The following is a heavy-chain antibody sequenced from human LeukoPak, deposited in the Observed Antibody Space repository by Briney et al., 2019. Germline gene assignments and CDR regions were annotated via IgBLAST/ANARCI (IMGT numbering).Heavy chain of an antibody. J-gene: IGHJ4*02. CDR2: IYYSGST. D-gene: IGHD3-3*01. CDR3: ARGPYYDFWSGYWVY. CDR1: GGSISSSSYY. Sequence: SSETLSLTCTVSGGSISSSSYYWGWIRQPPGKGLGWIGSIYYSGSTYYNPSLKSRVTISVDTSKNQFSLKLSSVTAADTAVYYYARGPYYDFWSGYWVYWGQGTLVTVSS. V-gene: IGHV4-39*07.